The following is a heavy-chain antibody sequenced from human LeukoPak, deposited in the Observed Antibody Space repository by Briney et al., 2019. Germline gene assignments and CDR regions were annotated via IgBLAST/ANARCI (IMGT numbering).Heavy chain of an antibody. CDR2: MNPNSGNT. CDR1: GYTFTSYD. J-gene: IGHJ4*02. Sequence: ASVKVSCKASGYTFTSYDISWVRQATGQGLEWMGWMNPNSGNTGYAQKFQGRVTMTRNTSISTAYMELNSLRSEDTAVYYCARVAGTMVRGVTGYWGQGTLVTVSS. CDR3: ARVAGTMVRGVTGY. V-gene: IGHV1-8*01. D-gene: IGHD3-10*01.